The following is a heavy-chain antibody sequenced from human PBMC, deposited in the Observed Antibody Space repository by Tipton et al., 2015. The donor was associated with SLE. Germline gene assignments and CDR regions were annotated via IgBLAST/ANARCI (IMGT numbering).Heavy chain of an antibody. D-gene: IGHD2-15*01. J-gene: IGHJ4*02. CDR3: AGYCSGGSCPDY. CDR2: ISGSGGST. CDR1: GFTFSSYA. V-gene: IGHV3-23*01. Sequence: FLRLSCAASGFTFSSYAMSWVRQAPGKGLEWVSAISGSGGSTYYADSVKGRFTISRDNSKNTLYLQMNSLRAEDTAVYYCAGYCSGGSCPDYWGQGTLVTVSS.